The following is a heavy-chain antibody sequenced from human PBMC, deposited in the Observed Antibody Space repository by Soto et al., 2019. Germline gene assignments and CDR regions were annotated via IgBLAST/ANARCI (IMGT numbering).Heavy chain of an antibody. Sequence: SEILSLTCTVSGGSISSGGYYWSWIRQHPGKGLEWIGYIYYSGNTYYNPSLKSRVTISEDTSKNQFSLKLSSVTAADTAVYYCARATYYYDSSGYSDRVLDYWGQGTLVNVSS. J-gene: IGHJ4*02. CDR1: GGSISSGGYY. CDR2: IYYSGNT. CDR3: ARATYYYDSSGYSDRVLDY. D-gene: IGHD3-22*01. V-gene: IGHV4-31*03.